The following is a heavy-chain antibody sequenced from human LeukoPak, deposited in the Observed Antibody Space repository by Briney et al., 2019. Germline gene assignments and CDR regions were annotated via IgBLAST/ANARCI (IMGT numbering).Heavy chain of an antibody. Sequence: PSETLSLTCTVSGGSISSSSYYWGWIRQPPGKGLEWIGSIYYSGSTYYNPSLNSRLTISIDTSKNQVSLKLSSVTAADTAVYYCARSHRLGTSGKPFDYWGQGTPVTVSS. CDR2: IYYSGST. CDR1: GGSISSSSYY. V-gene: IGHV4-39*07. D-gene: IGHD2-8*01. CDR3: ARSHRLGTSGKPFDY. J-gene: IGHJ4*02.